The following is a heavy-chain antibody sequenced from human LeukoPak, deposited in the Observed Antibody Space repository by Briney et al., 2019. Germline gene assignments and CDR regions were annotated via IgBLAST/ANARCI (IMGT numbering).Heavy chain of an antibody. CDR1: GFTFDDYG. CDR2: INWNGGST. Sequence: GSLRLSCAASGFTFDDYGMSWVRQAPGKGLEWVSGINWNGGSTGYADSVKGRFTISRDNAKDSLYLQMNSLRAEDTALYYCARGLSAYDSSGYYLMAAFDMCGQGTMVTVSS. CDR3: ARGLSAYDSSGYYLMAAFDM. V-gene: IGHV3-20*04. D-gene: IGHD3-22*01. J-gene: IGHJ3*02.